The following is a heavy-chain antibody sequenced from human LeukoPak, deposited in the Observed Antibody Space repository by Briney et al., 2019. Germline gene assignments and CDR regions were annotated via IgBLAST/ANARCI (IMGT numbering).Heavy chain of an antibody. Sequence: GGSLRLSCAASGFTFSSYWMHWVRQAPGKGLVWVSRINSDGTSTSYADSVKGRFTISRDNAKNTLSLQMNSLRAEDAAMYYCASGSPGYSSSWSNYWGQGTLVTVSS. D-gene: IGHD6-13*01. V-gene: IGHV3-74*01. CDR2: INSDGTST. CDR1: GFTFSSYW. CDR3: ASGSPGYSSSWSNY. J-gene: IGHJ4*02.